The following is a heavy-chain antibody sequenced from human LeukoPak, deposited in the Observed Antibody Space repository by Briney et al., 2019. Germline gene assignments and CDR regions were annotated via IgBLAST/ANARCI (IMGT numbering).Heavy chain of an antibody. CDR1: GFTFSSYG. D-gene: IGHD3-22*01. CDR3: AKYYYDNTGYHYNISP. Sequence: GGSLRLSCGASGFTFSSYGMHWVRQAPGKGLEWVAVISNDGTNEYYADSVKGRFTISRDNSKNTLYLQMSSLRAEDTAVYYCAKYYYDNTGYHYNISPWDQGTLVTVSS. CDR2: ISNDGTNE. V-gene: IGHV3-30*18. J-gene: IGHJ5*02.